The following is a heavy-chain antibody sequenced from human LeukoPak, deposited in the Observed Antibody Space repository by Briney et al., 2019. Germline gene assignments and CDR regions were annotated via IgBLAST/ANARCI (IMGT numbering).Heavy chain of an antibody. CDR3: ARGFYDFWSGSQPFDY. CDR2: ISGSGGST. J-gene: IGHJ4*02. CDR1: GFTFSSYA. D-gene: IGHD3-3*01. V-gene: IGHV3-23*01. Sequence: GGSLRLSCAASGFTFSSYAMSWVRQAPGKGLEWVSAISGSGGSTYYADSVKGRFTISRDNSKNTLYLQMNSLRAEDTAVYYCARGFYDFWSGSQPFDYWGQGTLVTVFS.